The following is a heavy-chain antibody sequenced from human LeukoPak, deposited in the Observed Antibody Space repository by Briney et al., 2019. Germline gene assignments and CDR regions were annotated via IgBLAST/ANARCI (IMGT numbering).Heavy chain of an antibody. V-gene: IGHV3-66*02. CDR3: AGRRVLDASFDY. J-gene: IGHJ4*02. CDR2: IYTGDNT. CDR1: GFTVSNNY. Sequence: PGXSLRLSCAASGFTVSNNYMSWGRQAPGKGLEWVSFIYTGDNTYYVESVKGRFTISRDNSKNTLFLQMNRLRAEDTAVYYCAGRRVLDASFDYWGQGTLVTVSS. D-gene: IGHD3-16*01.